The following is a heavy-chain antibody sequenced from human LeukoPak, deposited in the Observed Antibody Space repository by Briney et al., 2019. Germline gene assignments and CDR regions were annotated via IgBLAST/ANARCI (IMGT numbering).Heavy chain of an antibody. V-gene: IGHV1-8*03. CDR2: MNPNSGHT. Sequence: ASVKVSCKASGYTFTSYDINWVRQATGQGLEWMGWMNPNSGHTGYAQKLQGRVTITRNTSISTAYMELSRLRSEDTAVYYCARIRIYYDSTGYPLEAFDIWGQGTMVTVSS. CDR3: ARIRIYYDSTGYPLEAFDI. CDR1: GYTFTSYD. J-gene: IGHJ3*02. D-gene: IGHD3-22*01.